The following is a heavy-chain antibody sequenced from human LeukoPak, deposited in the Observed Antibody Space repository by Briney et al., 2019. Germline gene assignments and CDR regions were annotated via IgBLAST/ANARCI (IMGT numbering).Heavy chain of an antibody. CDR3: AREIRGWFGESHFDY. CDR1: GGSISSYY. Sequence: PSETLSLTCTVSGGSISSYYWSWIRQPPGKGLEWIGYIYYSGSTNYNPSLKSRVTISVDTSKNQFSLKLSSVTAADTAVYYCAREIRGWFGESHFDYWGQGTLVTVSS. D-gene: IGHD3-10*01. J-gene: IGHJ4*02. CDR2: IYYSGST. V-gene: IGHV4-59*01.